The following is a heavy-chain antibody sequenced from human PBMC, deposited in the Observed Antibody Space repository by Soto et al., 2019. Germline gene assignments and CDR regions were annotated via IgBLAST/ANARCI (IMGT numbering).Heavy chain of an antibody. D-gene: IGHD1-1*01. J-gene: IGHJ4*02. CDR2: ISYDGSNK. CDR3: AKDRYGNWNDAHY. V-gene: IGHV3-30*18. CDR1: GFTFSSYG. Sequence: HPGGSLRLSCAAPGFTFSSYGMHWVRQAPGKGLEWVAVISYDGSNKYYADSVKGRFTISRDNSKNTLYLQMNSLRAEDTAVYYCAKDRYGNWNDAHYWGQGTLVTVSS.